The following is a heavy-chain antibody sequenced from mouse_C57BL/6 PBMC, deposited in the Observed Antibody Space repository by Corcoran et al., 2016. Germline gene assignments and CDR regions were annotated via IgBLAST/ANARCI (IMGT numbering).Heavy chain of an antibody. CDR3: ARGAYYSNRDAMDY. J-gene: IGHJ4*01. V-gene: IGHV1-66*01. CDR2: IYPGSGNT. D-gene: IGHD2-5*01. Sequence: QVQLQQSGPELVKPGASVKISCKASGYSFTSYYIHWVKQRPGQGLEWIGWIYPGSGNTKYNEKFKGKATLTADTSSSTAYMQLSSLTSEDSAVYYCARGAYYSNRDAMDYWGQGTSVTVSS. CDR1: GYSFTSYY.